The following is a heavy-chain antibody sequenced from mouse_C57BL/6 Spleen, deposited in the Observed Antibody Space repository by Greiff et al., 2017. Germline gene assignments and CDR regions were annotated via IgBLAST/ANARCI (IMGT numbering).Heavy chain of an antibody. CDR1: GYTFTSYW. CDR2: IDPNSGGT. V-gene: IGHV1-72*01. Sequence: AQLQQPGAELVKPGASVKLSCKASGYTFTSYWMHWVKQRPGRGLEWIGRIDPNSGGTKYNEKFKSKATLTVDKPSSTAYMPLSSLTSEDSAVYYCAREEGLRRRVYYFGYGGQGTTLTVSS. CDR3: AREEGLRRRVYYFGY. J-gene: IGHJ2*01. D-gene: IGHD2-4*01.